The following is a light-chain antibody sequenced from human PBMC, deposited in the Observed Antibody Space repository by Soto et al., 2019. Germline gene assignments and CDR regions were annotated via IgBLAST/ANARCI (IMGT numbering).Light chain of an antibody. CDR2: GAS. V-gene: IGKV3-15*01. J-gene: IGKJ1*01. CDR3: QQYNNWPWT. Sequence: EIVLTQSPGTLSLSSGERATLSCRASQSISTSYLAWYQQKPGQAPRLLIHGASTRAPGFPARFSGSGSGTDFTLTISSLQSEDFAVYYCQQYNNWPWTFGQGTKVEIK. CDR1: QSISTSY.